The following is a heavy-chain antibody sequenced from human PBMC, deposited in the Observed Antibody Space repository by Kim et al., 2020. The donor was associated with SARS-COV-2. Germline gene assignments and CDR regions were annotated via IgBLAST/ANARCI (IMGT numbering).Heavy chain of an antibody. V-gene: IGHV3-23*01. CDR3: AREFTRNNTWYEFLDS. J-gene: IGHJ4*02. Sequence: GGSLRLSCEVSGFRFSSHGMSWVRRTPERGLEWLSAISGGGSTTYYADSVRGRFTVSRDNSKNTLYLQLNDLRVDDTAVYQCAREFTRNNTWYEFLDSWGQGTRVTVSS. CDR1: GFRFSSHG. D-gene: IGHD6-13*01. CDR2: ISGGGSTT.